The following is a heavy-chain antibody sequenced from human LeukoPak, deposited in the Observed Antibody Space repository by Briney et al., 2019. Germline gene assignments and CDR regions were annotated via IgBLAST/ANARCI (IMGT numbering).Heavy chain of an antibody. J-gene: IGHJ4*02. CDR3: ARSRDYIQEGFDY. D-gene: IGHD3-16*01. V-gene: IGHV4-38-2*01. Sequence: PSETLSLTCAVSGYSIRSGHSWGWIRHSPGKGLEWIGRINNSGTTNNNPSSKSRTTLSVAPSKNQSSLQRRFVPARARAVYYCARSRDYIQEGFDYWGQGTRVTVSS. CDR1: GYSIRSGHS. CDR2: INNSGTT.